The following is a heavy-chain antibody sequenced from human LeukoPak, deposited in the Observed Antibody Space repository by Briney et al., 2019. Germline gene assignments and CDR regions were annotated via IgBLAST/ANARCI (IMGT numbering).Heavy chain of an antibody. CDR3: ARAFAYRGGDCYKDY. CDR2: ISAYNGNT. V-gene: IGHV1-18*01. J-gene: IGHJ4*02. CDR1: GYTFTSYG. Sequence: ASVKVSCKASGYTFTSYGISWVRQAPGQGLEWMGWISAYNGNTNYAQKLQGRVTMTTDTSTSTAYMELRSLRSDDTAVYYCARAFAYRGGDCYKDYWGQGTLVTVSS. D-gene: IGHD2-21*02.